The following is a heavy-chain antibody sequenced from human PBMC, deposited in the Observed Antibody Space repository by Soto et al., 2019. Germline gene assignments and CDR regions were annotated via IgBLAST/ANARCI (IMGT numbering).Heavy chain of an antibody. Sequence: SETLSLTCTVSGGSVSSGSYYWSWIRQPPGKGLEWIGYIYYSGSTNYNPSLKSRVTISVDTSKNQFSLKLSSVTAADTAVYYCARDRVSYCSGGSCYVPYGMDVWGQGTTVTVSS. D-gene: IGHD2-15*01. V-gene: IGHV4-61*01. J-gene: IGHJ6*02. CDR1: GGSVSSGSYY. CDR2: IYYSGST. CDR3: ARDRVSYCSGGSCYVPYGMDV.